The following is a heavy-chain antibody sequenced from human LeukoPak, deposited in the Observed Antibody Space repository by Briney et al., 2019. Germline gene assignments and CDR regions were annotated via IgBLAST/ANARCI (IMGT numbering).Heavy chain of an antibody. CDR3: AKDLRTYYYDSSGSS. J-gene: IGHJ4*02. V-gene: IGHV3-30*02. CDR2: IRYNGSNK. CDR1: GFTFSSYG. Sequence: PGGSLRLSCAASGFTFSSYGMHWVRQAPGKGLEWVAFIRYNGSNKYYADSVKGRFTISRDNSKNTLYLQMNSLRAEDTAVYYCAKDLRTYYYDSSGSSWGQGTLVTVSS. D-gene: IGHD3-22*01.